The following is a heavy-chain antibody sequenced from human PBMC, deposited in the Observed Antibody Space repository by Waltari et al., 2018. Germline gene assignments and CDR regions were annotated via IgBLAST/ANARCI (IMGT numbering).Heavy chain of an antibody. D-gene: IGHD2-8*02. V-gene: IGHV3-7*01. CDR3: ARVYWPRGFDY. CDR2: IKQDGSDK. CDR1: GINCGSYW. Sequence: EVRLVESGGGLVQPGGSLRLPCAAPGINCGSYWMSWVRQAPGKGLEWVANIKQDGSDKYYVDSVEGRFTVSRDNAKNSLYLQMNSLRAEDTAVYYCARVYWPRGFDYWGQGTLVTVSS. J-gene: IGHJ4*02.